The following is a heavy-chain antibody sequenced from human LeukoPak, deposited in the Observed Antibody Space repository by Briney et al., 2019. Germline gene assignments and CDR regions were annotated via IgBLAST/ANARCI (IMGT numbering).Heavy chain of an antibody. J-gene: IGHJ4*02. D-gene: IGHD6-13*01. CDR1: GFTFSNYW. Sequence: GGSLRLSCAASGFTFSNYWMRWVRQTPGKGLEWVSHINSDGSSRNYADSVKGRFTISRDNAKNTQYLQMNSLRAEDTAVYYCASASSHRIAAGGDYWGKGTLVTVSS. V-gene: IGHV3-74*01. CDR3: ASASSHRIAAGGDY. CDR2: INSDGSSR.